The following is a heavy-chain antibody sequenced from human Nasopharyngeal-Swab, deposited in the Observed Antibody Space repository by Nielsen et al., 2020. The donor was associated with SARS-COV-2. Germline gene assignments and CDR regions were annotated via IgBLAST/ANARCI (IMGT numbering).Heavy chain of an antibody. CDR3: ARERVTDKYFDY. V-gene: IGHV4-39*02. CDR2: FSYSGTT. D-gene: IGHD2-21*02. J-gene: IGHJ4*02. CDR1: GDSISSNSYY. Sequence: SETLSLTCTVSGDSISSNSYYWGWIRQSPGKGLEWIGRFSYSGTTYFNPSLKSRVTISVDTSKNQFSVKLSSVTAADTAVYYCARERVTDKYFDYWGQGTLVTVSS.